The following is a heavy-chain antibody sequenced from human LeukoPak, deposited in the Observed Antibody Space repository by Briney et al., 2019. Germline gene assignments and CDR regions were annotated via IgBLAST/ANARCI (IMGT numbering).Heavy chain of an antibody. CDR1: GGSISSHY. CDR3: ARTSGWYDRGRVDMDV. Sequence: SETLSLTCTVSGGSISSHYWSWIRQPPGKGLEWIGYIYYSGSTNYNPSLKSRVTISVDTSKNQFSLKLSSVTAADTAVYYCARTSGWYDRGRVDMDVWGKGTTVTVSS. J-gene: IGHJ6*03. V-gene: IGHV4-59*11. D-gene: IGHD6-19*01. CDR2: IYYSGST.